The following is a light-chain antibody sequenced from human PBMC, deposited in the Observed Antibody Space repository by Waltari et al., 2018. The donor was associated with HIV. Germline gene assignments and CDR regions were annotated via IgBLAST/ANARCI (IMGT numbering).Light chain of an antibody. CDR2: DVS. Sequence: QSALTQPRSVSGSPGQSVTISCTGTSSDVGGYNYVSWYQQHPGKAPKLMIYDVSKRPSGVPDRFSGSKSGNTASLTISWLQAEDEADYYCCSYAGSYTLGVFGGGTKLTVL. J-gene: IGLJ2*01. CDR1: SSDVGGYNY. CDR3: CSYAGSYTLGV. V-gene: IGLV2-11*01.